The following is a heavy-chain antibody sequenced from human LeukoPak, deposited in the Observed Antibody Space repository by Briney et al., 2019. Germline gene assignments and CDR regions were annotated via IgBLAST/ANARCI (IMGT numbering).Heavy chain of an antibody. CDR3: ARDNPTSALGAFDF. J-gene: IGHJ3*01. Sequence: SQTLSLTCTVSGVSASSVTYYWGWIRQPPGKGLEWIGSIYYTGSTYYNPSLKSRVTISVDTSKNQFSLRLSSVTAADAAVYYCARDNPTSALGAFDFWGQGTMVTVSS. V-gene: IGHV4-39*07. CDR2: IYYTGST. D-gene: IGHD1-1*01. CDR1: GVSASSVTYY.